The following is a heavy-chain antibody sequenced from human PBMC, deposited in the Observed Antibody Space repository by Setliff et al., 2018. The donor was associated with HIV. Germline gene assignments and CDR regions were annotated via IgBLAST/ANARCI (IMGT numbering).Heavy chain of an antibody. CDR3: ARDSHYGDYHY. D-gene: IGHD4-17*01. Sequence: PSETLSLTCDVSGGSITSLCSYWGWIRQSPWKGLEWIGSIYYSGTSYYNPSLKSRVTISIDTSKNQFSLKLTAVTAADTAIYYCARDSHYGDYHYWGPGTLVTVSS. CDR2: IYYSGTS. J-gene: IGHJ4*02. CDR1: GGSITSLCSY. V-gene: IGHV4-39*07.